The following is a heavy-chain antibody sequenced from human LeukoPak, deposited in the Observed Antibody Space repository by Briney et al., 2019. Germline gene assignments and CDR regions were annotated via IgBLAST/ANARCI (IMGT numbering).Heavy chain of an antibody. CDR2: IYYSGST. CDR3: ARSSVALWFGELSPTEFDY. Sequence: PSETLSLTCTVSGGSISSYYWSWIRQPPGKGLEWIGYIYYSGSTNYNPSLKSRVTISVDTSKNQFSLKLSSVTAADTAVYYCARSSVALWFGELSPTEFDYWGQGTLVTVSS. D-gene: IGHD3-10*01. CDR1: GGSISSYY. V-gene: IGHV4-59*08. J-gene: IGHJ4*02.